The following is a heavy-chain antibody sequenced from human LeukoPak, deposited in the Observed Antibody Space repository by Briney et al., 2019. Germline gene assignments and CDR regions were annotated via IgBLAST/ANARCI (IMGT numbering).Heavy chain of an antibody. CDR3: ARGGGSSWYYY. CDR2: IYSGGST. J-gene: IGHJ4*02. CDR1: GFTVSSNY. D-gene: IGHD6-13*01. Sequence: GGSLRLSCAASGFTVSSNYMNWVRQAPGKGLEWVSVIYSGGSTYYADSVKGRFTISRDNSRNTLYLQMNSLRAEDTAVYYCARGGGSSWYYYWGQGTLVTLSS. V-gene: IGHV3-53*01.